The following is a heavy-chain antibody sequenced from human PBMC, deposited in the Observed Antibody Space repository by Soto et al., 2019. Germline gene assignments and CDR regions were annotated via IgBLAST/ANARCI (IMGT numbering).Heavy chain of an antibody. D-gene: IGHD3-22*01. CDR2: IKSKTDGGTT. Sequence: GGSLRLSCAVSGVTLTDVWMNWVRQAPGKGPEWVGRIKSKTDGGTTDYAAPVKGRFTISRDDSKNTLYLQMNSLKTEDTAVYYCTTDLPPHYYDSSGGGPDPWGQGTLVTVSS. J-gene: IGHJ5*02. V-gene: IGHV3-15*07. CDR1: GVTLTDVW. CDR3: TTDLPPHYYDSSGGGPDP.